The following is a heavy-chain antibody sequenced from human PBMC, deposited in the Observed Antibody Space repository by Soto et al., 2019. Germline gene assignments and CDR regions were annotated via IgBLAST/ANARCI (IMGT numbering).Heavy chain of an antibody. D-gene: IGHD4-17*01. Sequence: PGGSLRLSCAASGFTFRSYCIHWVRQAPCKGLEWVAVISYDGSNKYYADSVKGRFTISRDNSKNTLYLQMNSLRVEDTALYFCAKDLDPAMTTVTKWAFDIWGQGTVVTVSS. CDR3: AKDLDPAMTTVTKWAFDI. V-gene: IGHV3-30*18. CDR1: GFTFRSYC. J-gene: IGHJ3*02. CDR2: ISYDGSNK.